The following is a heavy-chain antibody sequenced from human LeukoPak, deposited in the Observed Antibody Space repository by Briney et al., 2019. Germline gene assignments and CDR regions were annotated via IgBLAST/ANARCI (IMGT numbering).Heavy chain of an antibody. CDR1: GFIFSSYW. CDR3: ARSLVDY. Sequence: GGSLRLSCAASGFIFSSYWMHWVRQAPGEGLVWVSRISSDGRSTSYADSVKGRFTISRDNAKNTLYLQMNSLRAEDTAVYYCARSLVDYWGQGTLVTVSS. CDR2: ISSDGRST. J-gene: IGHJ4*02. V-gene: IGHV3-74*01.